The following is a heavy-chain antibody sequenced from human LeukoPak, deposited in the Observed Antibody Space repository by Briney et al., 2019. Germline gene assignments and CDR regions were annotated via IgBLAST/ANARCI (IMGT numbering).Heavy chain of an antibody. V-gene: IGHV4-59*01. CDR2: IYYSGST. CDR3: ARAKWYSYGFFDY. J-gene: IGHJ4*02. D-gene: IGHD5-18*01. CDR1: GGSISSYY. Sequence: TSETLSLTCTVSGGSISSYYWSWIRQPPGKGLEWIGYIYYSGSTNYNPSLKSRVTISVDTSKNQFSLKLSSVTAADTAVYYCARAKWYSYGFFDYWGQGTLVTVSS.